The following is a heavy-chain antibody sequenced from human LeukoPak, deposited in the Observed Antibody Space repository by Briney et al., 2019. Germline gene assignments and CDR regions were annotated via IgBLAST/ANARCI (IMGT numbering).Heavy chain of an antibody. V-gene: IGHV3-33*01. CDR2: IWYDGSNK. CDR3: AREGPRGNSQFDY. Sequence: GGSLRLSCAAYGFTFSSYGMHWVRQAPGKGLEWVALIWYDGSNKYYADSVKGRLTISRDNSKNTLYLQMNSLRAEDTAVYYCAREGPRGNSQFDYWGQGTLVTVSS. D-gene: IGHD2/OR15-2a*01. J-gene: IGHJ4*02. CDR1: GFTFSSYG.